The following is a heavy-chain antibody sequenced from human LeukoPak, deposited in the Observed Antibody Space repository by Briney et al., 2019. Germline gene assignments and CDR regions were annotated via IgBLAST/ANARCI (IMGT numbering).Heavy chain of an antibody. J-gene: IGHJ4*02. CDR2: TYYRPKWYN. CDR1: GDSVSSNSAA. D-gene: IGHD1-1*01. Sequence: QTLSLTFAISGDSVSSNSAAWNWLRQSQTRGVEWLGRTYYRPKWYNDYAVSVKSRITINPDTSKNQFSLQLNSVTPEDTAVYYCARGLEPYLSVDYWGQGTLVTVSS. V-gene: IGHV6-1*01. CDR3: ARGLEPYLSVDY.